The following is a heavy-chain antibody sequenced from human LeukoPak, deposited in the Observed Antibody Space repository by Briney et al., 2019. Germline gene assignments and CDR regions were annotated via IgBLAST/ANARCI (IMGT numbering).Heavy chain of an antibody. J-gene: IGHJ4*02. V-gene: IGHV3-43*02. CDR3: AKDKWYSCYDPFVF. Sequence: GGSLRLSCAAAGFISDECAVQWDRQAPGKGLEWVSLISGDGGSTYYADSVKGRFTISRDNSKNSLYLQMNSLRTEDTVLYYCAKDKWYSCYDPFVFWGQGTLVTVSS. D-gene: IGHD5-12*01. CDR2: ISGDGGST. CDR1: GFISDECA.